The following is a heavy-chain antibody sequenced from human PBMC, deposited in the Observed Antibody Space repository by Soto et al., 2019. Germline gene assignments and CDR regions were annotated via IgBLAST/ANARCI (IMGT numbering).Heavy chain of an antibody. CDR2: INHSGST. CDR1: GGSFSGYY. V-gene: IGHV4-34*01. Sequence: QVQLQQWGAGLLKPSETLSLTCAVYGGSFSGYYWSWIRQPPGKGLEWIGEINHSGSTNYNPSLKGRVTISVDTSKNQFSLKLSSVTAADTAVYYCARGTTVTQYYYYYMDVWGNGTTVTVSS. J-gene: IGHJ6*03. D-gene: IGHD4-17*01. CDR3: ARGTTVTQYYYYYMDV.